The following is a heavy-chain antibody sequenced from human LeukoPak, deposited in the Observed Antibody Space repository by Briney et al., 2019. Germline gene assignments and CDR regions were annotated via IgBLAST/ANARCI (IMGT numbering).Heavy chain of an antibody. Sequence: SETLSLTCTVSGYSISSGYYWGWIRQPPGKGLEWIGSIYYSGSTYYNPSLKSRVTISVDTSKNQFSLKLSSVTAADTAVYYCVRLGLSRGSGSYTFGYWGQGTLVTVSS. CDR1: GYSISSGYY. V-gene: IGHV4-38-2*02. D-gene: IGHD3-10*01. CDR2: IYYSGST. CDR3: VRLGLSRGSGSYTFGY. J-gene: IGHJ4*02.